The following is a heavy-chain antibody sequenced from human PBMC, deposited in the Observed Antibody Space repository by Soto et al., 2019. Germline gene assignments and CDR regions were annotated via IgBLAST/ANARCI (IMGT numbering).Heavy chain of an antibody. V-gene: IGHV4-61*01. CDR1: GGSVSSGSNY. Sequence: SETLSLTCTVSGGSVSSGSNYWSWIRQPPGKGLEWIGYIYYSGSTNYNPSLKSRVTISVDTSKNQFSLKLSSVTAADTAVYYCARGGVPDDVVVVPAAIQGFAPGGQEPLVTVSS. CDR3: ARGGVPDDVVVVPAAIQGFAP. J-gene: IGHJ5*02. CDR2: IYYSGST. D-gene: IGHD2-2*02.